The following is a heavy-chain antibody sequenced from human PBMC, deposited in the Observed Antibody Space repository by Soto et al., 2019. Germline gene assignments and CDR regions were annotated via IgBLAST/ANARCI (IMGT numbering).Heavy chain of an antibody. V-gene: IGHV1-18*01. CDR3: ARVRGITIFGVVDY. Sequence: QVQLVQSGAEVKKPGASVKVSCKASGYTFTSYGISWVRQAPGQGLEWMGWISAYNGNTNYAQKLQGRVTMTTDTSTRPAYMELRSLRSDDAAVYYCARVRGITIFGVVDYWGQGTLVTVSS. J-gene: IGHJ4*02. CDR1: GYTFTSYG. D-gene: IGHD3-3*01. CDR2: ISAYNGNT.